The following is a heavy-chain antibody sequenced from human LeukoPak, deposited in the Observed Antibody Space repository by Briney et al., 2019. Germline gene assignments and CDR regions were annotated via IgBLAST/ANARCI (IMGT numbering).Heavy chain of an antibody. CDR1: GFTFSTYE. CDR3: SLLAVASPQDY. Sequence: PGGSLRLSCAASGFTFSTYEMHWVRQAPGKGLEWVSDISGSGSTIYYADSVKGRFTTSRVNAKNLLYLQMHSLRAEDTAVYYCSLLAVASPQDYWGQGTLVTVSS. CDR2: ISGSGSTI. V-gene: IGHV3-48*03. D-gene: IGHD6-19*01. J-gene: IGHJ4*02.